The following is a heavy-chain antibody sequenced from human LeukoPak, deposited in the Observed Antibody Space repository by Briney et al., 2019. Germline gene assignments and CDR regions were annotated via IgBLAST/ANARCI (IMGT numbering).Heavy chain of an antibody. CDR1: GFSLRPRGKG. Sequence: SGPTPVNPLQTLPSPSTLSGFSLRPRGKGLGWIRQPPRKVLEQISLIYWDDDKRYSPSLKSRLTTTKDTSKNQVVLTMTNMDPVDTATYYCAHRGPYCSSTSCYSDWGQGTLVTVSS. D-gene: IGHD2-2*01. CDR3: AHRGPYCSSTSCYSD. V-gene: IGHV2-5*02. CDR2: IYWDDDK. J-gene: IGHJ4*02.